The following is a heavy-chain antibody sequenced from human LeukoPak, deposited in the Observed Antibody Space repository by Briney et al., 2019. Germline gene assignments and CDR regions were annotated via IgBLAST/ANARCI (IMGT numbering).Heavy chain of an antibody. V-gene: IGHV1-2*02. CDR3: ARGRYCSSTSCYAGGGVDWFDP. CDR2: INPKGGGT. CDR1: GYTFTGYY. D-gene: IGHD2-2*01. Sequence: GASVKVSCKASGYTFTGYYMHWLRQAPEQGLEWMGWINPKGGGTNYAQKFQGRVTMTRDTSISTAYMELSRLRSDDTAVYYCARGRYCSSTSCYAGGGVDWFDPWGQGTLVTVSS. J-gene: IGHJ5*02.